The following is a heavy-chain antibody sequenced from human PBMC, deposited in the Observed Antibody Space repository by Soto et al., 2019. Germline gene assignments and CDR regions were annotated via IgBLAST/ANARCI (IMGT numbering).Heavy chain of an antibody. CDR1: GFTFSTYW. CDR3: ARGGNVDFDY. J-gene: IGHJ4*02. Sequence: EVQLVESGGGLVQPGGSLRLSCAASGFTFSTYWMRWVRQVTGKGLEWVANINEDGSEKYYLDSVKGRFAISRDNAKNSLYLQMNSLRAEDTAVYYCARGGNVDFDYWGQGTLVTVSS. CDR2: INEDGSEK. D-gene: IGHD2-15*01. V-gene: IGHV3-7*04.